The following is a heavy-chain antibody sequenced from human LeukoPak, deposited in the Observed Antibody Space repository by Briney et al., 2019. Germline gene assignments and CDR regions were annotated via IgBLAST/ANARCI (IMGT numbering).Heavy chain of an antibody. CDR1: EFNVRNSY. Sequence: PGGSLRLSCAASEFNVRNSYMGGGRQAPGRGLKGVSIINNRGNTNHADSVKGRFAISRDNAKHPLYLQMNSLRAEDTAVYYCARVGRGYGYGYWGQGTLVTVSS. CDR2: INNRGNT. J-gene: IGHJ4*02. D-gene: IGHD5-18*01. CDR3: ARVGRGYGYGY. V-gene: IGHV3-66*01.